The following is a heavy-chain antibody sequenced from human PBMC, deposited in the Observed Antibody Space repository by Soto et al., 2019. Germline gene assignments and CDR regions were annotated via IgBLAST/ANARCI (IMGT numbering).Heavy chain of an antibody. CDR2: IYYSGST. J-gene: IGHJ6*04. CDR1: GGFFRGYA. V-gene: IGHV4-34*01. Sequence: QVQLQQWGAGLLKPSESLSLTCVVYGGFFRGYAWTWIRQPPGKGLEWVGEIYYSGSTNYNTTLTSRVTISVDTSKHQSSLNLSSVTTADTAVYYCARGRDLDVWGKGTTVTVSS. CDR3: ARGRDLDV.